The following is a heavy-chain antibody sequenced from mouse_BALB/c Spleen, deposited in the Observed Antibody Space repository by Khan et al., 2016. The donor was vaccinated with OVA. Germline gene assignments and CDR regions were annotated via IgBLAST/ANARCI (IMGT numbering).Heavy chain of an antibody. CDR2: IYYSGTI. CDR1: GISITTGNYR. Sequence: EVKLLESGPGLVKPSQTVSLTCTVTGISITTGNYRWSWIRQFPGNKLEWIGNIYYSGTITYNPSLTSRTTITRDTSKSQFFLEMNSLTAEDTATYFCARDYGSLYWYFDVRGAGTTVTVSS. D-gene: IGHD1-1*01. J-gene: IGHJ1*01. CDR3: ARDYGSLYWYFDV. V-gene: IGHV3-5*02.